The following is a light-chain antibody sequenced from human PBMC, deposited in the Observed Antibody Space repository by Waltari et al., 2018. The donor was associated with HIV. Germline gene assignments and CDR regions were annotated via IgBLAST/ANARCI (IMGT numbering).Light chain of an antibody. J-gene: IGKJ2*01. CDR2: RTS. CDR3: QQYSTHYA. Sequence: QMTQSPSNLSVSVGDTVVITCRCSQNIDNWLAWYQQKPVRAPKLLMSRTSILESGVSSRFIGSGAGTQFTLTITSLQSDDVGTYFCQQYSTHYAFGQGTRVE. V-gene: IGKV1-5*03. CDR1: QNIDNW.